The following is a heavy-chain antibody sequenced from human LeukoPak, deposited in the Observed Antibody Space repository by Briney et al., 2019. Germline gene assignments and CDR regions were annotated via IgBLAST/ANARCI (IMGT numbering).Heavy chain of an antibody. J-gene: IGHJ6*03. CDR3: AKGRTNTRYYYMDV. CDR1: GFTFSSYA. CDR2: ISYDGSNK. Sequence: GGSLRLSCAASGFTFSSYAMHWVRQAPGKGQEWVAVISYDGSNKYYADSVKGQFTISRDNSKNTLYLQMNSLRAEDTAVYYCAKGRTNTRYYYMDVWGKGTTVTVSS. V-gene: IGHV3-30-3*01. D-gene: IGHD2-15*01.